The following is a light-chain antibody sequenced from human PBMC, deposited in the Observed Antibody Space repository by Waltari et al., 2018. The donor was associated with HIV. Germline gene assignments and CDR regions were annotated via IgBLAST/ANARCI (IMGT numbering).Light chain of an antibody. CDR1: RTLLYTSNNKNY. J-gene: IGKJ4*01. Sequence: DILMTQSPDFLAVSLVERATIIFRSRRTLLYTSNNKNYWAWYQQKPGQPPKLLFYWAATRQSGVPDRFSGSGSGTNFTLTIDKLQAADVATYYCQQYYRRPLTFGGGTKVGL. V-gene: IGKV4-1*01. CDR3: QQYYRRPLT. CDR2: WAA.